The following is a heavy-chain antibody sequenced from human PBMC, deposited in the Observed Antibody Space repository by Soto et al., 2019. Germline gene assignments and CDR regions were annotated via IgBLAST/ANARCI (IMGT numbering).Heavy chain of an antibody. CDR2: ISSTGGST. Sequence: GGSLRLSCAASRFTFSNYAMSWVCQAPGKGLEWVSGISSTGGSTYYADSVKGRFTISRDNSKNTLDLQMSSLRAEGTAIYYCARAHDYDFWSGFLFYGMDVWGQGTTVTVSS. J-gene: IGHJ6*02. D-gene: IGHD3-3*01. V-gene: IGHV3-23*01. CDR1: RFTFSNYA. CDR3: ARAHDYDFWSGFLFYGMDV.